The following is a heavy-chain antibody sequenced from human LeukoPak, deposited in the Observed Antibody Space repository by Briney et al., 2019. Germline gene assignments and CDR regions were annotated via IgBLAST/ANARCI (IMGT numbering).Heavy chain of an antibody. CDR2: ISAYNGNT. CDR3: ARDSSGYPTDY. D-gene: IGHD3-22*01. V-gene: IGHV1-18*04. J-gene: IGHJ4*02. Sequence: ASVKVSCKASGYTFTGNYMHWVRQAPGQGLEWMGWISAYNGNTNYAQKLQGRVTMTTDTSTSTAYMELRSLRSDDTAVYYCARDSSGYPTDYWGQGTLVTVSS. CDR1: GYTFTGNY.